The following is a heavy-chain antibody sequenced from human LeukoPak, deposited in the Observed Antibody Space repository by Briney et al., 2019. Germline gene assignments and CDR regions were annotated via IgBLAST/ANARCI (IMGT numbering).Heavy chain of an antibody. Sequence: GGSLRLSCAASGFTFSSYGMHGVRQAPGKGLEWVAVIWYDGSNKYYADSVKGRFTISRDNSKNTLYLQMNSLRAEDTAVYYCAREGPRDNWNARYYFDYWGQGTLVTVSS. CDR2: IWYDGSNK. J-gene: IGHJ4*02. D-gene: IGHD1-20*01. CDR1: GFTFSSYG. CDR3: AREGPRDNWNARYYFDY. V-gene: IGHV3-33*01.